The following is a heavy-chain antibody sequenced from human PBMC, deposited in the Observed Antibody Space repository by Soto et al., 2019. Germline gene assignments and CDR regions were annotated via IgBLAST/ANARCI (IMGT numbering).Heavy chain of an antibody. D-gene: IGHD1-1*01. Sequence: QITLKESGPTQVKPTQTLTLTCSFSGFSLNTDGEGVGWVRQPPGEALEWRALIYWDDDERYSPSLKTRLTITKDTSKNQVVLIMTNMDPVDTATYYCAHSRNLITEDVQVGDFDYWGQGTLVTVSS. CDR3: AHSRNLITEDVQVGDFDY. CDR2: IYWDDDE. V-gene: IGHV2-5*02. CDR1: GFSLNTDGEG. J-gene: IGHJ4*02.